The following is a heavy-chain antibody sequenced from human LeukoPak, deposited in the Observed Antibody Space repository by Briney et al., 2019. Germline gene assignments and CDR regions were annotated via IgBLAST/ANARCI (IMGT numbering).Heavy chain of an antibody. V-gene: IGHV4-34*01. J-gene: IGHJ4*02. CDR3: ARQNYGAAPLRY. CDR1: GGSFSGYY. CDR2: INHSGRT. Sequence: SETLSLTCAVYGGSFSGYYWSWIRQPPGKGLEWIGEINHSGRTNYNPSLKSRVTIPVDTSKNQFSLKLSSVTAADTAVYYCARQNYGAAPLRYWGQGTLVTVSS. D-gene: IGHD4/OR15-4a*01.